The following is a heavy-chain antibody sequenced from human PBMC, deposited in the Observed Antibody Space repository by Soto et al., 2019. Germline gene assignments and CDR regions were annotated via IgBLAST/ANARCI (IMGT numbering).Heavy chain of an antibody. V-gene: IGHV4-31*03. CDR2: IYYSGST. CDR1: GGSISSGGYY. CDR3: ARDGSSYVWGSYRSVYFDY. D-gene: IGHD3-16*02. J-gene: IGHJ4*02. Sequence: PSETPSLTCTVSGGSISSGGYYWSWIRQHPGKGLEWIGYIYYSGSTYYNPSLKSRVTISVDTSKNQFSLKLSSVTAADTAVYYCARDGSSYVWGSYRSVYFDYWGQGTLVTVSS.